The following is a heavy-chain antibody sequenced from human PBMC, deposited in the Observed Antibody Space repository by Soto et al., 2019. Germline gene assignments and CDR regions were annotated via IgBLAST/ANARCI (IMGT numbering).Heavy chain of an antibody. CDR3: VRELGLAY. CDR1: GFNLSHYW. CDR2: INKDGSQK. V-gene: IGHV3-7*03. D-gene: IGHD7-27*01. J-gene: IGHJ4*02. Sequence: GGSLRLSFAASGFNLSHYWLTWVRQAPGKGLEWVANINKDGSQKNYVDSVKGRFTIARDNGQNSLSLQINSLRVEDTAVYYCVRELGLAYWGQGALVTVSS.